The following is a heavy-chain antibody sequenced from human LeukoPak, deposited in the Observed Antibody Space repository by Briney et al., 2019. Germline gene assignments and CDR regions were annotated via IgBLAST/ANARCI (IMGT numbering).Heavy chain of an antibody. V-gene: IGHV4-31*03. D-gene: IGHD5-24*01. J-gene: IGHJ6*02. Sequence: PSETQSLTCTVSGGSISSGGYYWSWIRQPPGKGLEWIGYIYYSESTYYNPSLKSRLTISVDTSKNQFSLKLSSVTAADTAVYYCAREIADGYLDYYYGMDVWGQGTTVTVSS. CDR1: GGSISSGGYY. CDR2: IYYSEST. CDR3: AREIADGYLDYYYGMDV.